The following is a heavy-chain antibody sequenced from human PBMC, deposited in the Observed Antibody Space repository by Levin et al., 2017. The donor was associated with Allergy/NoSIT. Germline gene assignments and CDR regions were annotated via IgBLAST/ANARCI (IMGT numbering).Heavy chain of an antibody. CDR3: ARRVVVAAKNWYFDL. CDR2: IYYSGST. J-gene: IGHJ2*01. D-gene: IGHD2-15*01. CDR1: GGSISSSSYY. V-gene: IGHV4-39*01. Sequence: SETLSLTCTVSGGSISSSSYYWGWIRQPPGKGLEWIGSIYYSGSTYYNPSLKSRVTISVDTSKNQFSLKLSSVTAADTAVYYCARRVVVAAKNWYFDLWGRGTLVTVSS.